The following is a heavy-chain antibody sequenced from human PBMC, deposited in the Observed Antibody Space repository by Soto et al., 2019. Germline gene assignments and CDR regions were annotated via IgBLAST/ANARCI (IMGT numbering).Heavy chain of an antibody. CDR2: IYYSGST. Sequence: QVQLQESGPGLVKPSETLSLTCTVSGGSISSYYWSWIRQPPGKGLEWIGYIYYSGSTNYNPSLKSRVTISVDTSKNQVSLKLSSVTAADTAVYYCAGGVVAATPPYFDYWGQGTLVTVSS. CDR3: AGGVVAATPPYFDY. CDR1: GGSISSYY. V-gene: IGHV4-59*08. D-gene: IGHD2-15*01. J-gene: IGHJ4*02.